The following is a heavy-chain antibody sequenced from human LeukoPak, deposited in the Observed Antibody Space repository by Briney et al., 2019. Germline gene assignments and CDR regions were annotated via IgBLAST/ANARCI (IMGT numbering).Heavy chain of an antibody. Sequence: XGSLRLSCEASGFTFNRYGMYWVRQTPGKGLEWVALIWYDGRNKYYADSVKGRFTISRDNSKNTLFLQMNSLRAEDTAVYYCATDYSNDNCYSTWGQGTLVTVSS. J-gene: IGHJ4*02. CDR2: IWYDGRNK. CDR1: GFTFNRYG. D-gene: IGHD2-15*01. V-gene: IGHV3-33*07. CDR3: ATDYSNDNCYST.